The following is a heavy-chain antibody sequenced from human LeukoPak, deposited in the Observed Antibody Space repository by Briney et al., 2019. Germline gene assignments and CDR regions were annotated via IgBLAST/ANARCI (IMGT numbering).Heavy chain of an antibody. CDR3: ARAGYSGYDYRFDY. J-gene: IGHJ4*02. D-gene: IGHD5-12*01. CDR2: IYHSGST. V-gene: IGHV4-38-2*02. Sequence: PSETLSLTCTVSGYSISSGYYWGWIRQPPGKGLEWIGTIYHSGSTYYNPSLKSRVTISVDTSKNQFSLKLSSVTAADTAVYYCARAGYSGYDYRFDYWGQGTLVTVSS. CDR1: GYSISSGYY.